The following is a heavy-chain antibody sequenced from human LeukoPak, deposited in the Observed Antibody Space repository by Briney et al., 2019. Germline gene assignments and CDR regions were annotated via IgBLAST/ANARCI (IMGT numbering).Heavy chain of an antibody. D-gene: IGHD6-6*01. CDR2: VSIYNGNT. CDR3: ARNHYSSSSDY. J-gene: IGHJ4*02. Sequence: ASVKVSCKASGYTFTSYGISWVRQAPGQGLEWMGWVSIYNGNTNYAEKIQGRVTMTTDTSTNTAFMELRSLRSDDTAMYYCARNHYSSSSDYWGQGTLVTVSS. V-gene: IGHV1-18*04. CDR1: GYTFTSYG.